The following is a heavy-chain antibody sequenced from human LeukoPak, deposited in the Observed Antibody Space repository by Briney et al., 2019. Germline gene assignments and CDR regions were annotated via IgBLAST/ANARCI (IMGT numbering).Heavy chain of an antibody. V-gene: IGHV1-2*02. CDR1: GGTFSSYA. D-gene: IGHD1-1*01. Sequence: AASVKVSCKPSGGTFSSYAINWVRQAPRQGLEWMGWINPNSGGTNYAQKFQGRVTMTRDTSISTAYMELSRLRSDDTAVYYCARAETWKRVQLFYWGQGTLVTVSS. CDR3: ARAETWKRVQLFY. J-gene: IGHJ4*02. CDR2: INPNSGGT.